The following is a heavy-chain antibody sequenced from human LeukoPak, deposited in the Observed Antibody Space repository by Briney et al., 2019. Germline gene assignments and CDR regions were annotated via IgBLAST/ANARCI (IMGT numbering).Heavy chain of an antibody. CDR2: IYYSGST. V-gene: IGHV4-30-4*01. J-gene: IGHJ6*03. CDR1: GGSISSGDYY. Sequence: KPSQTLSLTCTVSGGSISSGDYYWSWIRQPPGKGLEWIGYIYYSGSTYYNPSLKSRVTISVDTSKNQFSLKLSSVTAADTAVYYCARAGGMDYGSGSYPRDFRNMDVWGKGTTVTVSS. D-gene: IGHD3-10*01. CDR3: ARAGGMDYGSGSYPRDFRNMDV.